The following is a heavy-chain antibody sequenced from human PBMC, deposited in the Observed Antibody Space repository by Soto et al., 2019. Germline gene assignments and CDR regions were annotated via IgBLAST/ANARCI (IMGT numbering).Heavy chain of an antibody. CDR1: GFTFSNSA. J-gene: IGHJ4*02. V-gene: IGHV3-23*01. CDR3: ASTFPLRYGDPSAFHY. CDR2: IVTSGGT. Sequence: PGGSLRLSCAASGFTFSNSAMYWVRLAPGKGLEWVSTIVTSGGTYYAGSVKGRFTISRDNSKSTLYLQMNSLGAEDTAVYFCASTFPLRYGDPSAFHYWGQITVVTDSS. D-gene: IGHD4-17*01.